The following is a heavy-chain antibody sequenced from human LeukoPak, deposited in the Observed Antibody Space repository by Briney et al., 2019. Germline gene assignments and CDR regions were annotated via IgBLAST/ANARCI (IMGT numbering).Heavy chain of an antibody. CDR3: TRSMATITFSFHY. CDR1: GFTFSTYS. CDR2: ISSSSSYI. D-gene: IGHD5-24*01. J-gene: IGHJ4*02. Sequence: PGGSLRLSCAASGFTFSTYSMNWVRQAPGKGQEWVSSISSSSSYIYYADSMKGRFTISRDNAKNSLYLQMNSLRAEDTAMYYCTRSMATITFSFHYWGQGTLVTVSS. V-gene: IGHV3-21*01.